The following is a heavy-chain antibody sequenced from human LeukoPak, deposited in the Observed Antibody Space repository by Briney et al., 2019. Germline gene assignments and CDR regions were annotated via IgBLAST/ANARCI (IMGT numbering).Heavy chain of an antibody. V-gene: IGHV1-2*02. CDR1: GYTFTGYY. Sequence: ASVKVSCKASGYTFTGYYMHWVRQAPGQGLEWMGWINPNSGGTNYAQKFQGRVTMTRDTSISTAYMELRSLRSDDTAVYYCARLTGGVLWFGELLKGSYYMDVWGKGTTVTISS. CDR2: INPNSGGT. J-gene: IGHJ6*03. D-gene: IGHD3-10*01. CDR3: ARLTGGVLWFGELLKGSYYMDV.